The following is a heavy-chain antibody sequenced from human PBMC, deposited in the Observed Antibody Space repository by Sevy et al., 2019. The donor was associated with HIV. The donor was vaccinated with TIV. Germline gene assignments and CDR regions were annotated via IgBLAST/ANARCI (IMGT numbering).Heavy chain of an antibody. CDR1: GFIFRNYA. D-gene: IGHD4-17*01. V-gene: IGHV3-30-3*01. J-gene: IGHJ6*02. CDR3: ARGNSPSVTTAPMYYYYGLDV. CDR2: ISYDGSNK. Sequence: GGSLRLSCAASGFIFRNYAMYWVRQAPGKGLEWVAIISYDGSNKHYADSVKGRFTISRDNSKNTLNLQMNSLRPDDTALYYCARGNSPSVTTAPMYYYYGLDVWGQGTAVTVSS.